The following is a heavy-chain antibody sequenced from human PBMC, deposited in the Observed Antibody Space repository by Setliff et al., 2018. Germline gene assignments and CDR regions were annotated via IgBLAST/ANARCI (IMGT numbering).Heavy chain of an antibody. J-gene: IGHJ6*03. Sequence: PGGSLRLSCAASGFTFRDYGMNWVRQVPGKGLEWVSGTNWNGDDISYADSVRGRFTISRDNARNSLHLQMNDVRREDAAFYYCARAADSYGPPRSYMDVWGKGTTVTVSS. D-gene: IGHD5-18*01. CDR3: ARAADSYGPPRSYMDV. CDR1: GFTFRDYG. V-gene: IGHV3-20*04. CDR2: TNWNGDDI.